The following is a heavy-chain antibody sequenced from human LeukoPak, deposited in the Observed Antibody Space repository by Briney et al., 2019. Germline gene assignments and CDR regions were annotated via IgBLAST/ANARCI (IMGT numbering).Heavy chain of an antibody. J-gene: IGHJ4*02. V-gene: IGHV4-4*01. CDR2: VSHSGST. CDR3: SRENGAFSPFGY. D-gene: IGHD2-8*01. CDR1: GASVSTINYW. Sequence: SETLSLTCAVSGASVSTINYWWGWVRLPPGKGLEWIGEVSHSGSTNYNPSLKSRVTVSLDKSKNHLSLNLTSVTAADTAVYCCSRENGAFSPFGYWGQGTLVTVSS.